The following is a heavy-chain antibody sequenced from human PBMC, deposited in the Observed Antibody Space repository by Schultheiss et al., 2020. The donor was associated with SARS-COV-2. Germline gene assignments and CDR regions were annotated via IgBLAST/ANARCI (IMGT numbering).Heavy chain of an antibody. V-gene: IGHV3-9*01. CDR2: INWNSDNI. D-gene: IGHD5-18*01. CDR3: AREYTYGYPDYMDV. CDR1: GFTFDDYA. Sequence: GGSLRLSCEATGFTFDDYAMHWVRQAPGKGLEWVSGINWNSDNIGYADSVKGRFTISRVNAKNSLYLHMNSLRAEDTAVYYCAREYTYGYPDYMDVWGKGTTVTVSS. J-gene: IGHJ6*03.